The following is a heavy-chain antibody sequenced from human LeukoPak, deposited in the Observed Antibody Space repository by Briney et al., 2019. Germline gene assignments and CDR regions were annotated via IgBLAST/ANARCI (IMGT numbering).Heavy chain of an antibody. CDR2: LSYDGSHD. J-gene: IGHJ2*01. CDR1: GFMFAMYG. Sequence: GGSLRLSCTTSGFMFAMYGMNWVRQAPGKGLEWVASLSYDGSHDYYRDAVKGRFTITRDNSKNSLFLEMNSLRPEDTGVYYCAKDLPSYGAGSSYWYFDLWGRGALVAVSS. D-gene: IGHD3-10*01. V-gene: IGHV3-30*02. CDR3: AKDLPSYGAGSSYWYFDL.